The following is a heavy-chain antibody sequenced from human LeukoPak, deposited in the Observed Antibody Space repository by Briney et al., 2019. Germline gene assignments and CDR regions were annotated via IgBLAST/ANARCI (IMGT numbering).Heavy chain of an antibody. Sequence: ASVKVSCKVSGYTLTELSMHWVRQAPGKGLEWMGGFDPEDGETIYAQKFQGRVTMTEGTSTDTAYMELSSLRSEDTAVYYCAIGYCSGGSCYQVPDYWGQGTLVTVSS. CDR2: FDPEDGET. J-gene: IGHJ4*02. V-gene: IGHV1-24*01. D-gene: IGHD2-15*01. CDR3: AIGYCSGGSCYQVPDY. CDR1: GYTLTELS.